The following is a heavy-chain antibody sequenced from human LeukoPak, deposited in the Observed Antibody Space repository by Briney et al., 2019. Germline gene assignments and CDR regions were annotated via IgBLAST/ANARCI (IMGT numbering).Heavy chain of an antibody. CDR1: EFTFNSYA. V-gene: IGHV3-23*01. CDR2: IAGSGGST. J-gene: IGHJ4*02. D-gene: IGHD3-10*01. CDR3: AKSRAALVVRGVGPHS. Sequence: GGSLRLSCAASEFTFNSYALSWVRQAPGKGLEWVSTIAGSGGSTYYADSVKGRFTISRDNSNNALYLQMDSLRPEDTAVYYCAKSRAALVVRGVGPHSWGQGTLVTVSS.